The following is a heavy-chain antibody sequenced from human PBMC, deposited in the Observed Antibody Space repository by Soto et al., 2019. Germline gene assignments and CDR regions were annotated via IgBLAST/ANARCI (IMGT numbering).Heavy chain of an antibody. CDR3: ARGRHGDTAMVQGYFDY. D-gene: IGHD5-18*01. V-gene: IGHV1-18*01. CDR2: ISAYNGNT. CDR1: GYTFTSYG. J-gene: IGHJ4*02. Sequence: ASVKVSSKASGYTFTSYGISWVRQAPGQGLEWMGWISAYNGNTNYAQKLQGRVTMTTDTSTSTAYMELRSLRSDDTAVYYCARGRHGDTAMVQGYFDYWGQGTLVTVSS.